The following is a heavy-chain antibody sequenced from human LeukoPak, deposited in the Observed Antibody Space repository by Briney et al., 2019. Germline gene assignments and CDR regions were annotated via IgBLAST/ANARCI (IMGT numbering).Heavy chain of an antibody. J-gene: IGHJ6*02. Sequence: RGSLRLSCSASGFTFSSYAMHWVRQVSGKGLEWVSAIKTAGATYYPDSVKGRFTTSRENANNSLYLQMNSLRAGDTAVYYCTRRVGFGYGLDLWGQGTTVTVSS. CDR1: GFTFSSYA. V-gene: IGHV3-13*04. CDR3: TRRVGFGYGLDL. D-gene: IGHD3-10*01. CDR2: IKTAGAT.